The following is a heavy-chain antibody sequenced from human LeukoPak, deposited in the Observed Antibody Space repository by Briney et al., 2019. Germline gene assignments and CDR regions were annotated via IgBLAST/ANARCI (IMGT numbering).Heavy chain of an antibody. CDR3: AKDTRTISCLHY. J-gene: IGHJ4*02. V-gene: IGHV3-30*02. Sequence: GGSLRLSCAASGFTFSSYGMHWVRQAPGKGLEWVAFIRYDGSNKYYADSVKGRFTISRDNSKNTLYLQMNSLSAEDTAVYYCAKDTRTISCLHYWGQGTLVTVSS. CDR2: IRYDGSNK. D-gene: IGHD5-24*01. CDR1: GFTFSSYG.